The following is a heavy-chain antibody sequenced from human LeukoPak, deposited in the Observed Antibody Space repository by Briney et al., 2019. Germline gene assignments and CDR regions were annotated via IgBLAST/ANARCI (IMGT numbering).Heavy chain of an antibody. D-gene: IGHD6-19*01. CDR3: ARDRGSSGHLYFDY. V-gene: IGHV3-53*01. J-gene: IGHJ4*02. Sequence: GGSLRLSCAVSGVTVSSTYMSWVRQAPGKGLEWVSVIYSGGSTYYADSVKGRFTIARDNSKNTLYLQMNSLRAEDTAVYYCARDRGSSGHLYFDYWGQGTLVTVSS. CDR2: IYSGGST. CDR1: GVTVSSTY.